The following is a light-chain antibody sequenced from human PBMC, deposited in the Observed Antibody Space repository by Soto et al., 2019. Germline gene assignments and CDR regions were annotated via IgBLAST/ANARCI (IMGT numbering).Light chain of an antibody. J-gene: IGKJ2*01. CDR3: QQYSTYSPNT. V-gene: IGKV3-20*01. Sequence: EIVLTQSPGTLSLSPGQRATLSCRASESISRDYLAWYQQRLGQAPRLLIYGASSGATGIPDRFSGSGSGTDFTLTISSLQRDDFATYYCQQYSTYSPNTFGQGTKLEIK. CDR1: ESISRDY. CDR2: GAS.